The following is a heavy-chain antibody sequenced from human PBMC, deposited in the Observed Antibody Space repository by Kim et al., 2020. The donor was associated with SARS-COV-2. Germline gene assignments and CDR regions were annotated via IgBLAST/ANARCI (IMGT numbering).Heavy chain of an antibody. CDR2: ISASGGAT. J-gene: IGHJ6*02. D-gene: IGHD3-10*01. CDR3: AKIVFRGVYGLDV. Sequence: GGSLRLSCAGSGFTFSSHAMNWVRQAPGKGLEWISFISASGGATSYADSVRGRFTISRDNSKNTLYLQMNSLRVEDTAVYYCAKIVFRGVYGLDVWGQGTTVTVSS. V-gene: IGHV3-23*01. CDR1: GFTFSSHA.